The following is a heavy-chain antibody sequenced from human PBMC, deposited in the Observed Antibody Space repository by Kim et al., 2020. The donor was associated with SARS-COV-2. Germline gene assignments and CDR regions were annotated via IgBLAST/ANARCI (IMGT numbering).Heavy chain of an antibody. Sequence: DYADSLEGRFTISRDNSKNTLYIQMNSLRAEETAVYYCARDTRYYAMDVWGQGTTVTVSS. J-gene: IGHJ6*02. CDR3: ARDTRYYAMDV. V-gene: IGHV3-53*01.